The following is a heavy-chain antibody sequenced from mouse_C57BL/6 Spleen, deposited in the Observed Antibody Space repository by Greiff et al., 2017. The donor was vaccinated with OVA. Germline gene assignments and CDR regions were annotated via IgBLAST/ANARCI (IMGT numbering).Heavy chain of an antibody. J-gene: IGHJ4*01. D-gene: IGHD6-1*01. CDR3: ARSDLSMDY. CDR2: IDPSDSYT. V-gene: IGHV1-69*01. CDR1: GYTFTSYW. Sequence: QVQLQQSGAELVMPGASVKLSCKASGYTFTSYWMHWVKQRPGQGLEWIGEIDPSDSYTNYNQKFKGKSTLTVDKSSSTAYMQLSSLTSEDSAVYYCARSDLSMDYWGQGTSVTVSS.